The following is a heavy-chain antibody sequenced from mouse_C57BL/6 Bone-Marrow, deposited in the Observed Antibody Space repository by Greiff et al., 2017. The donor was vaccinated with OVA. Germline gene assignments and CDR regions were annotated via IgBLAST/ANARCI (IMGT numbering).Heavy chain of an antibody. Sequence: EVQGVESGGGLVQPGESLKLSCESNAYEFPSHDMSWVRKTPEKRLELVAAINSDGGSTYYPDTMERRFIISRDNTKKTLYLQMSSLRSEDTALYYCAIITTVVATRNYFDYWGQGTTLTVSS. CDR2: INSDGGST. CDR1: AYEFPSHD. J-gene: IGHJ2*01. V-gene: IGHV5-2*01. CDR3: AIITTVVATRNYFDY. D-gene: IGHD1-1*01.